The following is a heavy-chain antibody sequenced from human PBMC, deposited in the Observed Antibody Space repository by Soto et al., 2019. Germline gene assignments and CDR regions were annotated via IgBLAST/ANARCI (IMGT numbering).Heavy chain of an antibody. CDR2: IDPSDSYT. CDR3: ARSSSEIVLMVYANEPRNWFDP. CDR1: GYSFTSYW. Sequence: EVQLVQSGAEVKKPGESLRISCKGSGYSFTSYWISWVRQMPGKGLEWMGRIDPSDSYTNYSPSFQGHVTISADKSISTAYLQWSSLKASDTAMYYCARSSSEIVLMVYANEPRNWFDPWGQGTLVTVSS. J-gene: IGHJ5*02. D-gene: IGHD2-8*01. V-gene: IGHV5-10-1*03.